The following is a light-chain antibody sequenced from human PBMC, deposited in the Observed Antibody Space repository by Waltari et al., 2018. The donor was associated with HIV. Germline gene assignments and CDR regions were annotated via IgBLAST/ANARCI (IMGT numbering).Light chain of an antibody. CDR1: SHTSYY. V-gene: IGLV3-19*01. J-gene: IGLJ2*01. CDR2: GKN. Sequence: SSELTQEPAVSVALGQTVRITCQGASHTSYYVSWYHQKPGQAPVLVIYGKNSRPSGIPDRFSGSGSGDTYSLTITGAQSEDEGDYYCSSRDSNGDHLVVFGGGTKLTVL. CDR3: SSRDSNGDHLVV.